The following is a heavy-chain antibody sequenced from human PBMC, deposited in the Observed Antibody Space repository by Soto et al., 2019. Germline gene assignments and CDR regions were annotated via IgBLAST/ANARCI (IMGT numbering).Heavy chain of an antibody. CDR1: GGSFSGYY. V-gene: IGHV4-34*01. CDR2: INHSGST. Sequence: SETLSLTCAVYGGSFSGYYWSWIRQPPGKGLEWIGEINHSGSTNYNPSLKSRVTISVDTSKNQFSLKLSSVTAADTAVYYCAGRRLLVPADYWGQGTLVTVSS. D-gene: IGHD2-8*02. J-gene: IGHJ4*02. CDR3: AGRRLLVPADY.